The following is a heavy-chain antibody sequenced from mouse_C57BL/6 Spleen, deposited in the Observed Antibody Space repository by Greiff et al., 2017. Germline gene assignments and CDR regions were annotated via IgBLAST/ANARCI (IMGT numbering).Heavy chain of an antibody. J-gene: IGHJ4*01. V-gene: IGHV1-18*01. D-gene: IGHD2-10*01. Sequence: EVQLQQSGPELVKPGASVKIPCKASGYTFPDYNMDWVKQSHGKSLEWIGDINPNNGGTIYNQKFKGKATLTVDNSSSTAYMELRSLTSEDTAVYYCTRSYYYAMDYWGQGTSVTVSS. CDR2: INPNNGGT. CDR1: GYTFPDYN. CDR3: TRSYYYAMDY.